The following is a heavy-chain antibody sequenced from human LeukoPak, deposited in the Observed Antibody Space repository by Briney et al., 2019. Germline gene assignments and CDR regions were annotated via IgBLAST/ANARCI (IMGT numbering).Heavy chain of an antibody. J-gene: IGHJ4*02. D-gene: IGHD4-11*01. CDR2: IYYSGST. CDR3: ASYTSVGAYFDF. CDR1: GGSISSYY. Sequence: SETLSLTCTVSGGSISSYYWSWIRQPPGKGLEWIGYIYYSGSTNYNPSLKSRVTISVDTSKNQFSLKLSSVTAADTAVYYCASYTSVGAYFDFWGQGTLVTVSS. V-gene: IGHV4-59*08.